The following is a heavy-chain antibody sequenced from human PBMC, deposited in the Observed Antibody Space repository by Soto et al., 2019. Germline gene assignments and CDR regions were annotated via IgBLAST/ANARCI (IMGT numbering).Heavy chain of an antibody. V-gene: IGHV3-74*01. J-gene: IGHJ6*02. CDR1: GFTFSSYW. Sequence: GGSLRLSCAASGFTFSSYWMHWVRQAPGKGLVWVSRINSDGSSTSYADSVKGRFTISRDNAKNTLYLQMNSLRAEDTAVYYCARDLPLEMATILVDHYGMDVWGQGTTVTVSS. CDR3: ARDLPLEMATILVDHYGMDV. D-gene: IGHD5-12*01. CDR2: INSDGSST.